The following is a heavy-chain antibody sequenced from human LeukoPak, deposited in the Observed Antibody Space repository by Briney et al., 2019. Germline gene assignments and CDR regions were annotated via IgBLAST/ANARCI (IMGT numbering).Heavy chain of an antibody. J-gene: IGHJ5*02. V-gene: IGHV1-2*06. D-gene: IGHD3-16*01. Sequence: ASVKVSCKASGYTFTGYYMHWVRQAPRQGLEWVGRINPNGGGTNYTQKFQGRVTMTRDTSISTAYMELSRLRSDDTAVYYCARVPKALAKRVFTFGGDNWFDPWGQGTLVTVSS. CDR2: INPNGGGT. CDR3: ARVPKALAKRVFTFGGDNWFDP. CDR1: GYTFTGYY.